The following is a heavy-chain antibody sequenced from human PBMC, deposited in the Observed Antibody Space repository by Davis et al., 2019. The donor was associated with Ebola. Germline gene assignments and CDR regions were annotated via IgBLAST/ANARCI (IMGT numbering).Heavy chain of an antibody. CDR1: GGSFSSSA. J-gene: IGHJ2*01. V-gene: IGHV1-69*13. CDR3: ARDFYDSTDYPSRYFDV. CDR2: IIPLFGSV. D-gene: IGHD3-22*01. Sequence: SVPVSCKPSGGSFSSSAPNWVRQAPGQGFEWMGGIIPLFGSVTYAQKFQGRLTITAADSTGTAYMELHSLTSEDTAVYYCARDFYDSTDYPSRYFDVWGPGTLVTVSS.